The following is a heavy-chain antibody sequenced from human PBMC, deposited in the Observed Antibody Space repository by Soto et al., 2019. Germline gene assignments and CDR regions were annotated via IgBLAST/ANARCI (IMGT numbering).Heavy chain of an antibody. J-gene: IGHJ4*02. Sequence: GGSLRLSCAASGFTVSSNHMSWVRQAPGKGLEWVSVIYSGGGTYYADSVKGRFTISRDNSKNTLYLQMNSLRAEDAAVYYCARVGYYYYDSSGPFDYWGQGTLVTVSS. CDR2: IYSGGGT. D-gene: IGHD3-22*01. CDR1: GFTVSSNH. V-gene: IGHV3-66*01. CDR3: ARVGYYYYDSSGPFDY.